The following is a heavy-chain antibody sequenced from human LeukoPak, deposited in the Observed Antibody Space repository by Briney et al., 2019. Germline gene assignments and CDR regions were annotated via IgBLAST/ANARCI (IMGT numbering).Heavy chain of an antibody. CDR2: IYLADSET. CDR1: GYRSTSYW. CDR3: ARVWDYGAGTYYFDY. V-gene: IGHV5-51*01. Sequence: GESLKISGKGSGYRSTSYWVGWVRQMPGEGPEWMGIIYLADSETRYSPAFQGQVTISADKSINTVYLQWSRLKASDSAMYYCARVWDYGAGTYYFDYWGQGTLVTVSA. J-gene: IGHJ4*02. D-gene: IGHD4/OR15-4a*01.